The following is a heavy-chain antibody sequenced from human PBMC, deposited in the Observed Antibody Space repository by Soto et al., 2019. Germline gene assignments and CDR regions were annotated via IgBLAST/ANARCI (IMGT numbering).Heavy chain of an antibody. J-gene: IGHJ5*02. CDR1: GFTFSSYA. V-gene: IGHV3-23*01. Sequence: GGSLRLSCAASGFTFSSYAMSWVRQAPGKGLEWVSAISGSGGSTYYADSVKGRFTISRDNSKNTLYLQMNSLRAEDTAVYYCAKWGYSRGLEGWFDPWGQGTLVTVSS. CDR3: AKWGYSRGLEGWFDP. D-gene: IGHD6-13*01. CDR2: ISGSGGST.